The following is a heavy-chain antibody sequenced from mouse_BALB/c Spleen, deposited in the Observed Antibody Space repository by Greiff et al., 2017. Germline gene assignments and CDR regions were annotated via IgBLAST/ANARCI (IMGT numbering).Heavy chain of an antibody. V-gene: IGHV1-69*02. CDR2: IDPSDSET. J-gene: IGHJ3*01. CDR1: GYTFTSYW. CDR3: ASMGIRDGAY. Sequence: QVQLKQPGAELVKPGAPVKLSCKASGYTFTSYWMNWVKQRPGRGLEWIGRIDPSDSETHYNQKFKDKATLTVDKSSSTAYIQLSSLTSEDSAVYYCASMGIRDGAYWGQGTLVTVSA. D-gene: IGHD1-1*02.